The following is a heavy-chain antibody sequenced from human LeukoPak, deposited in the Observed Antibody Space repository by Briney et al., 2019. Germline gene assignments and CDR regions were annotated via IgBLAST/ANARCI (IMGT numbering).Heavy chain of an antibody. Sequence: PGGSLRLSCAASGFTLSTFDMNWVRQAPGKGLEWVSSISTSSRYIYYRDSVKGRFTISRDDAKNSLYLQMNSLTVEDTAVYYRARADCSGSTCYLRHSWFDPWGQGTLVTVSS. CDR3: ARADCSGSTCYLRHSWFDP. D-gene: IGHD2-2*01. J-gene: IGHJ5*02. CDR1: GFTLSTFD. CDR2: ISTSSRYI. V-gene: IGHV3-21*06.